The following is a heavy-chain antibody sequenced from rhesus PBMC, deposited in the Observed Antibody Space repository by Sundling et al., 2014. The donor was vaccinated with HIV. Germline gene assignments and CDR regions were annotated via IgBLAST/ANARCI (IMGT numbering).Heavy chain of an antibody. D-gene: IGHD2-39*01. J-gene: IGHJ4*01. CDR2: IWYDGSQR. Sequence: EVQLVESGGGLVQRGGSLRLSCEASGFTFSTHGMHWVRQAPGKGLEWVAVIWYDGSQRYYSESLKDRFTISRDNSKNVLYLQINNLKLEDTAVYYCARDQCIRGVCYGNDYWGQGVLVTVSS. CDR3: ARDQCIRGVCYGNDY. CDR1: GFTFSTHG. V-gene: IGHV3-54*02.